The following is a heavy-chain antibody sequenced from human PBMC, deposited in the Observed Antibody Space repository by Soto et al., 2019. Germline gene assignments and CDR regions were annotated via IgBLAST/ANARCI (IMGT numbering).Heavy chain of an antibody. Sequence: ASVKVSCKASGYTFTSYGISWVRQAPGQGLEWMGWISAYNGNTNYAQKLQGRVTMTTDTSTSTAYMELRSLRSDDTAVYYCARDRLVYCSSTSCYEKYNWFDPWGQGTLVTVSS. J-gene: IGHJ5*02. CDR3: ARDRLVYCSSTSCYEKYNWFDP. V-gene: IGHV1-18*01. D-gene: IGHD2-2*01. CDR1: GYTFTSYG. CDR2: ISAYNGNT.